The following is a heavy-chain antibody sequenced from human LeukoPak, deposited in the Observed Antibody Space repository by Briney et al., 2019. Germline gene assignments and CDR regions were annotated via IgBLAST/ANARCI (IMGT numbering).Heavy chain of an antibody. CDR1: GFTFSSYG. V-gene: IGHV3-30*18. CDR2: ISYDGSNK. CDR3: AKGLGTPEDY. J-gene: IGHJ4*02. D-gene: IGHD2-15*01. Sequence: PGGSLRLSCAASGFTFSSYGMHWVRQAPGKGLEWVAVISYDGSNKYYADSVKGRFTISRDNSKNTLYLQMNSLRAEDTAVYYCAKGLGTPEDYWGQGTLVTVSS.